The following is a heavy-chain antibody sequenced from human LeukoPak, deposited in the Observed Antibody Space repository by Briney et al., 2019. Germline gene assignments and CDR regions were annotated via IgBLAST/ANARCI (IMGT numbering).Heavy chain of an antibody. Sequence: PGGSLRLSCAASGLSFSRYWMNWVRQAPGKGLEWVANIKGDGNEKNYVDSVKGRFSISRDNAMNSLYLQMDSLRAEDTAVYYCAKEGAYPIITYDSWGQGALVTVSS. CDR3: AKEGAYPIITYDS. J-gene: IGHJ5*01. CDR1: GLSFSRYW. CDR2: IKGDGNEK. D-gene: IGHD3-10*01. V-gene: IGHV3-7*01.